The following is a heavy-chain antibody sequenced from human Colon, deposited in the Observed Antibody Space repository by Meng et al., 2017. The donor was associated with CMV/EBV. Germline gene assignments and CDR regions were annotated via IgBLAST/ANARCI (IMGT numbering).Heavy chain of an antibody. CDR1: PLIFSGYA. V-gene: IGHV3-30*04. Sequence: GESLKISCVASPLIFSGYAMHWVRQAPGKGLEWVAVISYDGSSEYYADSVKGRFTISRDNSKNTLYLEVISLRAEDTAVYYCVRENGPDASRGNRFDPWGQGTLVTVSS. CDR3: VRENGPDASRGNRFDP. J-gene: IGHJ5*02. D-gene: IGHD1-14*01. CDR2: ISYDGSSE.